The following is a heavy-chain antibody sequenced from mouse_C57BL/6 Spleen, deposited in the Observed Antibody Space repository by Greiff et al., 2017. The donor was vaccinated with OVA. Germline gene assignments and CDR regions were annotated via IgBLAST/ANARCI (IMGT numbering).Heavy chain of an antibody. CDR2: IYPGSGNT. J-gene: IGHJ2*01. CDR3: ARWATTVVASFDY. CDR1: GYSFTSYY. D-gene: IGHD1-1*01. V-gene: IGHV1-66*01. Sequence: QVQLQQSGPELVKPGASVKISCKASGYSFTSYYIHWVQQRPGQGLEWIGWIYPGSGNTKYNEKFKGKATLTADTSSSTAYWQLSSLTSEDSAVYYCARWATTVVASFDYWGQGTTLTVSS.